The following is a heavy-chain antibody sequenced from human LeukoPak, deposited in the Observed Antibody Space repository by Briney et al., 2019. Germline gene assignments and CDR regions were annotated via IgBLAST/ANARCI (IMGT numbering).Heavy chain of an antibody. CDR1: GGSFSGYY. CDR3: ARASWGSGWYFDY. D-gene: IGHD6-19*01. Sequence: KASETLSITCAVYGGSFSGYYWGFIRQPPGKGLEWIGEINHAGGTNYNPSLKSRVTMSVDTSKNHFSLKLSSVTAADTAVYFCARASWGSGWYFDYWGQGALVTVSS. CDR2: INHAGGT. V-gene: IGHV4-34*01. J-gene: IGHJ4*02.